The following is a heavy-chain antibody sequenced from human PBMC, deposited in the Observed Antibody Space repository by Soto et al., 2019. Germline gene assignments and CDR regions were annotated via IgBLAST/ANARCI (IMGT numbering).Heavy chain of an antibody. J-gene: IGHJ5*02. Sequence: PGGSLRLSCAASGFTFSSYAMHWVRQAPGKGLEWVAVISYDGSNKYYADSVKGRFTISRDNSKNALYLQMNSRRAEHTAVYYFDRSAGRRIAVAGDNWFDPWGQGTLVTVSS. CDR1: GFTFSSYA. CDR3: DRSAGRRIAVAGDNWFDP. CDR2: ISYDGSNK. V-gene: IGHV3-30-3*01. D-gene: IGHD6-19*01.